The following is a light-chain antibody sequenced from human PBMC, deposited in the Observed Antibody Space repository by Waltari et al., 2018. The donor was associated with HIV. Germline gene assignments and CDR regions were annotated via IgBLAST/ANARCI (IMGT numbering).Light chain of an antibody. Sequence: NFILTQPHSVSESPGKTVTISCARSSGGIASNSVQWYQQRPGRPPTPVIYEDNQRPSVVPDRFSGSIDSSSNSASLTIYDLKTEDEADYYCQSYDSTNPCIFGTGTRVTVL. CDR2: EDN. CDR1: SGGIASNS. V-gene: IGLV6-57*01. J-gene: IGLJ1*01. CDR3: QSYDSTNPCI.